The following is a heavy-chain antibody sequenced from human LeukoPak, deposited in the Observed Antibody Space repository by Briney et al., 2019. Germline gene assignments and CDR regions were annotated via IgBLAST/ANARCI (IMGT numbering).Heavy chain of an antibody. Sequence: SETLSLTCTVSGVSVSSGSYYWSWIRQPPGKGLEWIGYIYYSGSTNYNPSLKSRVTISVDTSKNQFSLKLSSVTAADTAVYYCARGGDGQFDYWGQGTLVTVSS. CDR2: IYYSGST. J-gene: IGHJ4*02. D-gene: IGHD5-24*01. V-gene: IGHV4-61*01. CDR3: ARGGDGQFDY. CDR1: GVSVSSGSYY.